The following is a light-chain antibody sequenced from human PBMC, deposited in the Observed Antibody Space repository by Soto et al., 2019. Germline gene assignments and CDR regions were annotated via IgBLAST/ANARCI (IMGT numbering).Light chain of an antibody. Sequence: EIVLTQSPATLSLSPGERATLSCRASQSVSSYLAWYQQKPGQAPRLLIYDASNRATGIPARFSGSGSGTDFTITISSLEPEDFAVYYCQQRSNWPVTFGQGNKLEIK. J-gene: IGKJ2*01. V-gene: IGKV3-11*01. CDR2: DAS. CDR1: QSVSSY. CDR3: QQRSNWPVT.